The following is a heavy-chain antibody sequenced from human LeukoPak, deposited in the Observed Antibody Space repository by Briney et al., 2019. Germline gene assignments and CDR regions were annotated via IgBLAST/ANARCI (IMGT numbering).Heavy chain of an antibody. D-gene: IGHD3-16*01. CDR1: GYTFTSYH. CDR2: VKSSGDIT. V-gene: IGHV1-46*01. J-gene: IGHJ4*02. CDR3: VREDPNTYFFDF. Sequence: ASVKVSCKASGYTFTSYHMHWVRQAPGQGVERMGIVKSSGDITLYAQKFQGRVTVTRDTSTSTVYMELRSLRSEDTALYYCVREDPNTYFFDFWGQGTLVTVSS.